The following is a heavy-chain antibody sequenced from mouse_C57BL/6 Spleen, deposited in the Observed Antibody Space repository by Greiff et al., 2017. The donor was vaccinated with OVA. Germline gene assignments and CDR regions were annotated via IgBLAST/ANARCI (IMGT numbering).Heavy chain of an antibody. CDR1: GFSFTSYA. D-gene: IGHD2-5*01. CDR2: IWTGGGT. CDR3: DRKEDYSKAQYPHYYAMDY. Sequence: QVQLKESGPGLVAPSQSLSITCTVSGFSFTSYAISWVRQPPGKGLEWLGVIWTGGGTNYNSALKSRLSISKDNSKSQVFLKKNSLQTDDTARYYCDRKEDYSKAQYPHYYAMDYWGQGTSVTVSS. J-gene: IGHJ4*01. V-gene: IGHV2-9-1*01.